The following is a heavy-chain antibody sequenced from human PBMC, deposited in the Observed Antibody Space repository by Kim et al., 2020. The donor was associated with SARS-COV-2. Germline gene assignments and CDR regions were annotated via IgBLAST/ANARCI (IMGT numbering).Heavy chain of an antibody. V-gene: IGHV3-7*01. CDR1: GFTFSSYW. CDR2: IKQEASVI. Sequence: GGSLRLSCAASGFTFSSYWMSWVRQAPGKGLEWVASIKQEASVISYVDSVRGRFTISRDNAKNSLSLQMDSLRAEDTALYFCARPYRGGSFDIWGQGTMVTVSS. J-gene: IGHJ3*02. D-gene: IGHD3-16*01. CDR3: ARPYRGGSFDI.